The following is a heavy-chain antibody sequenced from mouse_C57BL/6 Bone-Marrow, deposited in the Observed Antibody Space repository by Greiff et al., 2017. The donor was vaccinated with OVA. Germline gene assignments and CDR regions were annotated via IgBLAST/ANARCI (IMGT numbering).Heavy chain of an antibody. J-gene: IGHJ2*01. D-gene: IGHD1-1*01. CDR1: GYTFTDYY. V-gene: IGHV1-76*01. CDR3: ARGATVVATDFDY. Sequence: QVQLQQSGAELVRPGASVKLSCKASGYTFTDYYINWVKQRPGQGLEWIARIYPGSGNTYYNEKFKGKATLTAEKSSSTAYMQLSSLTSEDSAVYFCARGATVVATDFDYWGQGTTLTVSS. CDR2: IYPGSGNT.